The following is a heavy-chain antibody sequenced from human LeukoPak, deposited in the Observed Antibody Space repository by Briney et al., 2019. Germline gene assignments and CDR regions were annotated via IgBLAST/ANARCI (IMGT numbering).Heavy chain of an antibody. V-gene: IGHV1-8*01. J-gene: IGHJ6*03. Sequence: ASVKVSCKASGYTFSDYDVNWVRQAPGQGLEWMGWMNPTSGDTGYAQKFQGRVTMTRSMSRNTAYMELSRLRSEDTAVYFCARVVMKAFYYYYMDVWGKG. CDR2: MNPTSGDT. CDR1: GYTFSDYD. D-gene: IGHD2-21*01. CDR3: ARVVMKAFYYYYMDV.